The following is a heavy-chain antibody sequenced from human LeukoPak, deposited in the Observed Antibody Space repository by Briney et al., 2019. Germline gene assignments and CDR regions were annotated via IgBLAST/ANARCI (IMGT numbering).Heavy chain of an antibody. Sequence: SETLSLTCTVSGGSISSSSYYWGWIRQPPGKGLEWIGSIYYSGSTYYNPSLKSRVTISVDTSKNQFSLKLSSVTAADTAVYYCARAAEEWELIYFDYWGQGTLVTVSS. CDR3: ARAAEEWELIYFDY. J-gene: IGHJ4*02. V-gene: IGHV4-39*01. CDR2: IYYSGST. D-gene: IGHD1-26*01. CDR1: GGSISSSSYY.